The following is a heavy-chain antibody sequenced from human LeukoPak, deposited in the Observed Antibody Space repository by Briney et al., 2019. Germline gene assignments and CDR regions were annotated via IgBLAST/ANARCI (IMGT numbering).Heavy chain of an antibody. Sequence: GGSLRLSCAASGFTFSDYYMFWIRQAPGKGLEWVSFIGSSGTTIYYADSVKGRFTISRDNAKNSLYLQMNSLRAEDTAVYYCAKSTAMVVYYFDYWGQGTLVTVSS. CDR3: AKSTAMVVYYFDY. V-gene: IGHV3-11*01. CDR1: GFTFSDYY. CDR2: IGSSGTTI. D-gene: IGHD5-18*01. J-gene: IGHJ4*02.